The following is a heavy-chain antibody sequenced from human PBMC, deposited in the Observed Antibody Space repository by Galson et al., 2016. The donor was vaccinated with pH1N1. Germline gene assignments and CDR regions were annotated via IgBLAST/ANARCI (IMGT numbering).Heavy chain of an antibody. Sequence: LRLSCAASGFTFSSYSMNWVRQAPGKGLEWVSSISSSSSYIYYADSVKGRFSISRDNAKNSLYLQMNSLRAEDTAVYYCASAYCSGGRCYSDFQFDYWGQGTLVTVSS. V-gene: IGHV3-21*01. D-gene: IGHD2-15*01. CDR1: GFTFSSYS. CDR2: ISSSSSYI. CDR3: ASAYCSGGRCYSDFQFDY. J-gene: IGHJ4*02.